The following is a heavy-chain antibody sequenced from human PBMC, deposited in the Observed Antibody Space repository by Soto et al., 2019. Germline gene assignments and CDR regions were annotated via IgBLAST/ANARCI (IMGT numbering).Heavy chain of an antibody. CDR3: AREIFGVIISGGRDAFDI. D-gene: IGHD3-3*01. CDR1: GGTFSTYA. CDR2: VIPIFGTA. Sequence: QVQLVQSGAEVKKPGSSVKVSCKASGGTFSTYAISWVRQAPGQGLEWMGGVIPIFGTAKYAQKFQGRVTSTADEATSTAYMELSSLRSEATAVYYCAREIFGVIISGGRDAFDIWCQGTMVTVSS. V-gene: IGHV1-69*01. J-gene: IGHJ3*02.